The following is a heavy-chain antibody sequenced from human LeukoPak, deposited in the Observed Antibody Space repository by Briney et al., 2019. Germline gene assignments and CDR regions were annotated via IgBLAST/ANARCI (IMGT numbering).Heavy chain of an antibody. D-gene: IGHD3-10*01. V-gene: IGHV5-51*01. CDR3: ARSRYMTYGSGRDWFDP. Sequence: GESLKISCQGSGSRFTTYWIGWVRPMPGKGLEWMGIIYPGDSDTRYSPSFQGQVTISADKSISTAYRQWSSLKASDTAMYYCARSRYMTYGSGRDWFDPWGQGTLVTVSS. J-gene: IGHJ5*02. CDR1: GSRFTTYW. CDR2: IYPGDSDT.